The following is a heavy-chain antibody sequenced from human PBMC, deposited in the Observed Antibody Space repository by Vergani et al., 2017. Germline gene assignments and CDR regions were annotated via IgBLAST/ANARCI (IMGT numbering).Heavy chain of an antibody. CDR3: ARRGSSHMVRGVIKAGMDV. D-gene: IGHD3-10*01. CDR2: IHYSGST. CDR1: GGSIISSSYY. J-gene: IGHJ6*02. Sequence: QLQLQESAPGLVKPPETLSLTCTVSGGSIISSSYYWGWIRQPPGKGLEWIGSIHYSGSTYYNPSLKSRVTISVDTSKNQFSLKLSSVTAADTAVYYWARRGSSHMVRGVIKAGMDVWDQGTTVTVSS. V-gene: IGHV4-39*01.